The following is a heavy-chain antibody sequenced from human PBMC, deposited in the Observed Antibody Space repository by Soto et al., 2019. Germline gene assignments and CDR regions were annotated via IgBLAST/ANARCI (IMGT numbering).Heavy chain of an antibody. CDR1: GFSLSTTGVG. CDR2: IYWDDDK. Sequence: QITLKESGPPLVRPTQTLTLTCTFSGFSLSTTGVGVGWIRQPPGKALEWLALIYWDDDKRYSPSLKSRLTITNDTSKNEVILTMTNMDPVDTATYYCAQRLPEYGLGRERAYYFDPWGQGTLVTVSS. CDR3: AQRLPEYGLGRERAYYFDP. V-gene: IGHV2-5*02. D-gene: IGHD3-10*01. J-gene: IGHJ5*02.